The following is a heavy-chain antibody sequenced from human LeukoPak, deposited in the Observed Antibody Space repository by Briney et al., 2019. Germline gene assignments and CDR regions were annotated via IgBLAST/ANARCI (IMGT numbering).Heavy chain of an antibody. CDR1: RFTFSDAW. Sequence: GGSLRLSCAVSRFTFSDAWMAWVRQAPGKGLKHVGRIRSQSDGGTADYAAPVKDRFTISRDDSNNMVYLYMNNLKIEDTAMYYCTTGYGTIDFWGQGTLVAVSS. V-gene: IGHV3-15*01. D-gene: IGHD2-8*01. CDR2: IRSQSDGGTA. CDR3: TTGYGTIDF. J-gene: IGHJ4*02.